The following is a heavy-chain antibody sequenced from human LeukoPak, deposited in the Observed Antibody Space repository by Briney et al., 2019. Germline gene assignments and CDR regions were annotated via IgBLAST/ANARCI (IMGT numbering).Heavy chain of an antibody. CDR1: GYSFSSHW. CDR2: IYPGDSDT. Sequence: GESLKISCKGSGYSFSSHWIGWVRQVPGKGLEWMGIIYPGDSDTRYSPSFQGQVTISADRSISTAYLQWSSLKASDSAMYYCARHGNGYYFESWGQGTLVTVSS. V-gene: IGHV5-51*01. D-gene: IGHD6-25*01. CDR3: ARHGNGYYFES. J-gene: IGHJ4*02.